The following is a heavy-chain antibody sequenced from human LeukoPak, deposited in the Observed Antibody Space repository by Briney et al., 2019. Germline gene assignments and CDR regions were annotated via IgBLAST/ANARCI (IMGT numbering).Heavy chain of an antibody. J-gene: IGHJ4*02. CDR1: GFTFSSYA. D-gene: IGHD3-10*01. CDR3: ARGDYYVLGSYYYYFDH. Sequence: GGSLRLSCAASGFTFSSYAMNWVRQAPGKGLEWVSAISGSGGSTYYADSVKGRFTISRDNSKNTLYLQMNSLRAEDTAVYYCARGDYYVLGSYYYYFDHWGQGTLVAVSS. CDR2: ISGSGGST. V-gene: IGHV3-23*01.